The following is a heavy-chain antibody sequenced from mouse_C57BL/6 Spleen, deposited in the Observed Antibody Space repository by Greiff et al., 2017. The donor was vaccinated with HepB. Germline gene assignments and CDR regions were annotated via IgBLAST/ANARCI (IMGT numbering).Heavy chain of an antibody. D-gene: IGHD1-1*01. V-gene: IGHV1-19*01. CDR2: INPYNGGT. Sequence: VQLQQSGPVLVKPGASVKMSCKASGYTFTDYYMNWVKQSHGKSLEWIGVINPYNGGTSYNQKFKGKATLTVDKSSSTAYMELNSLTSEDSAVYYCARSGYYGSSYEGYFDVWGTGTTVTVSS. J-gene: IGHJ1*03. CDR3: ARSGYYGSSYEGYFDV. CDR1: GYTFTDYY.